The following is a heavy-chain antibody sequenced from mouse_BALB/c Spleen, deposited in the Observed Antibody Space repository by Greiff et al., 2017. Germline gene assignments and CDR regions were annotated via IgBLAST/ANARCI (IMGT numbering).Heavy chain of an antibody. CDR3: ARHRGGSSDYFDY. CDR1: GFTFSSYG. Sequence: EVKLVESGGDLVKPGGSLKLSCAASGFTFSSYGMSWVRQTPDKRLEWVATISSGGSYTYYPDSVKGRFTISRDNAKNTLYLQMSSLKSEDTAMYYCARHRGGSSDYFDYWGQGTTLTVSS. J-gene: IGHJ2*01. CDR2: ISSGGSYT. V-gene: IGHV5-6*01. D-gene: IGHD1-1*01.